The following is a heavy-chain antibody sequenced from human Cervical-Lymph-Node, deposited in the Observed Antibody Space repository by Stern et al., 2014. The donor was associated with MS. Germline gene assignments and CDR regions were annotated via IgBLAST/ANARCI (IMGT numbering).Heavy chain of an antibody. CDR1: GFTFDDYA. V-gene: IGHV3-9*01. J-gene: IGHJ2*01. CDR3: AKDMAENWYFDL. Sequence: EVQLVEYGGGLVQPGRSLRLSCAASGFTFDDYAMHWVRQAPGKGLEWVSGISWNSDIIDYADSVKARFTISRDSAKNSLYLQMNSLRAEDTALYYCAKDMAENWYFDLWGRGTLVTVSS. CDR2: ISWNSDII.